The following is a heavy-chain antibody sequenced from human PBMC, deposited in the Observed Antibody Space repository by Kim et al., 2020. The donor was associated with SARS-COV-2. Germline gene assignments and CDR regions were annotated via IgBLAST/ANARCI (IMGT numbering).Heavy chain of an antibody. CDR3: GRHVPTPPLYYYGSGSPPGIGY. Sequence: SETLSLTCTVSGGSISSSSYYWGWIRQPPGKGLEWIGSIYYSGSTYYNPSLKSRVTISVDTSKNQFSLKLSSVTAADTAVYYCGRHVPTPPLYYYGSGSPPGIGYWGQGTLVTVSS. V-gene: IGHV4-39*01. J-gene: IGHJ4*02. CDR1: GGSISSSSYY. CDR2: IYYSGST. D-gene: IGHD3-10*01.